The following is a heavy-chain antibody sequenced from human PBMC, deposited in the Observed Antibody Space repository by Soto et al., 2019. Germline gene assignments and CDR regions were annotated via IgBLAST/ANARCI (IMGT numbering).Heavy chain of an antibody. J-gene: IGHJ6*02. D-gene: IGHD2-15*01. Sequence: EVQLLESGGGLVQSGGSLRLSCAASGFTFSTYAMTWVRQAPGKGLEWVSSVSGSGHSTYYADPVRGRFTISRDNLKSTMYLQMNSLRAEDTALYYCAKAYCSGGRCYSGYYYALDVWGQGTTVPVSS. CDR2: VSGSGHST. CDR1: GFTFSTYA. V-gene: IGHV3-23*01. CDR3: AKAYCSGGRCYSGYYYALDV.